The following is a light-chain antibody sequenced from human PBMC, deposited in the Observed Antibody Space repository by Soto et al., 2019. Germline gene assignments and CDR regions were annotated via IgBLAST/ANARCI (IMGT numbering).Light chain of an antibody. CDR1: QSVSSY. J-gene: IGKJ1*01. CDR2: DAS. Sequence: TLSLSPGERATLSCRASQSVSSYLAWYQQKPGQAPRLLIYDASNRATGIPARFSGSGSGTDFTLTISSLEPEDFAVYYCKYHSNGSLSFDQVTKVDI. V-gene: IGKV3-11*01. CDR3: KYHSNGSLS.